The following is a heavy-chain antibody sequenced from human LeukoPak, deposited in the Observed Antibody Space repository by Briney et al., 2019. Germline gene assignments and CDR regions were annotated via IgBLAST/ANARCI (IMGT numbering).Heavy chain of an antibody. CDR3: ARGEYGSSFWFDP. V-gene: IGHV3-48*01. J-gene: IGHJ5*02. D-gene: IGHD6-6*01. Sequence: GGSLRLSCAASGFTFSSHSIHWVRQAPGKGPEWVAFITSNASNIYHADSVKGRFTMSRDNAKNSLYLQMNGLRVEDTAVYYCARGEYGSSFWFDPWGQGTLVTVSS. CDR1: GFTFSSHS. CDR2: ITSNASNI.